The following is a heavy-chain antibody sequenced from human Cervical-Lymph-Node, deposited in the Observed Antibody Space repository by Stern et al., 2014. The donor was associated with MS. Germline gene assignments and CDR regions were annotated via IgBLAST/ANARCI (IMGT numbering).Heavy chain of an antibody. D-gene: IGHD6-19*01. CDR1: GFTFDDYA. V-gene: IGHV3-9*01. CDR3: AKDISSGWNGGYFQH. CDR2: IKWNSERT. J-gene: IGHJ1*01. Sequence: EVQLVESEGGLVQPGRSLRLSCAASGFTFDDYAMHWVRQAPGKGLEWVSAIKWNSERTAYADSVKGRFTISRDNAKNSLYLQMSSLRAEDTALYYCAKDISSGWNGGYFQHWGQGTLVTVSS.